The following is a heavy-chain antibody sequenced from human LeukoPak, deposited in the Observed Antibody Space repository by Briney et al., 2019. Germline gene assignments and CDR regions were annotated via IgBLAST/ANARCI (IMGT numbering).Heavy chain of an antibody. CDR1: GFTFSSYA. D-gene: IGHD3-3*01. CDR3: AKESQPYYDFWSGYYTGSGDAFDI. V-gene: IGHV3-23*01. CDR2: ISGSGGST. Sequence: QAGGSLRLSCAASGFTFSSYAMSWVRQAPGKGLEWVSAISGSGGSTYYADSVKGRFTISRDNSKNTLYLQMNSLRAEDTAVYYCAKESQPYYDFWSGYYTGSGDAFDIWGQGTMVTVSS. J-gene: IGHJ3*02.